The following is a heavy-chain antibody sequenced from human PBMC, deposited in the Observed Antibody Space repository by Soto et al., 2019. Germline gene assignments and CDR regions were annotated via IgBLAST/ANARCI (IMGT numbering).Heavy chain of an antibody. J-gene: IGHJ3*02. CDR1: GFTFISYG. V-gene: IGHV3-30*18. Sequence: GWSLRLSCAASGFTFISYGMHWVRQAPGKGLEWVAVISYDGSNKYYADSVKGRFTISRDNSKNTLYLQMNSLRAEDTAVYYCAKDGRFSAFDIWGQGTMVTVSS. CDR2: ISYDGSNK. D-gene: IGHD3-16*01. CDR3: AKDGRFSAFDI.